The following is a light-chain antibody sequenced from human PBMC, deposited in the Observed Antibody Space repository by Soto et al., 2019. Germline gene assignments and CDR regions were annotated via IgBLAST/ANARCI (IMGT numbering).Light chain of an antibody. V-gene: IGKV3-20*01. J-gene: IGKJ4*01. Sequence: EIVLTQSPGTLSLSPGERATLSCRASQSVSSNYLAWYQQKPGQAPRLLIYGASNKATGIPDRFSGSGSGTDFTLTISRMEPEDFAVYYCQQYGRSSLTFGGGTKVEIK. CDR3: QQYGRSSLT. CDR2: GAS. CDR1: QSVSSNY.